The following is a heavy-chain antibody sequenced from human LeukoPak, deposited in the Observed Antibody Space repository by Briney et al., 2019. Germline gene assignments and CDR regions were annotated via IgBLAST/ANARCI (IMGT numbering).Heavy chain of an antibody. CDR2: IYHSGST. CDR1: GGSISSGGYS. D-gene: IGHD3-16*01. Sequence: SQTLSLTCAVSGGSISSGGYSWSWIRQPPGKGLEWIGYIYHSGSTYYNPSLKSRVTISVDRSKNQFSLKLSSVTAADTAVYYCARACQKLGARDAFDIWGQGTMVTASS. CDR3: ARACQKLGARDAFDI. V-gene: IGHV4-30-2*01. J-gene: IGHJ3*02.